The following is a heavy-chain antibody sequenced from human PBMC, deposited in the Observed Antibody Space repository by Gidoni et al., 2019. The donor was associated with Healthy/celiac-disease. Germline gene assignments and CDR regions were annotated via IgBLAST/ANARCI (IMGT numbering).Heavy chain of an antibody. D-gene: IGHD2-2*01. V-gene: IGHV1-2*06. CDR3: ARFYCSSTSCYRESRGRVGFDP. CDR1: GYTFTGYY. CDR2: INPNSGGT. J-gene: IGHJ5*02. Sequence: QVQLVQSGAEVKKPGASVKVSCKASGYTFTGYYMHWVRQAPGQGLEWMGRINPNSGGTNYAQKFQGRVTMTRDTSISTAYMELSRLRSDDTAVYYCARFYCSSTSCYRESRGRVGFDPWGQGTLVTVSS.